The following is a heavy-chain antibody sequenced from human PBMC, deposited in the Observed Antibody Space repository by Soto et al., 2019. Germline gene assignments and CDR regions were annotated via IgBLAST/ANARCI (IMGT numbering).Heavy chain of an antibody. D-gene: IGHD3-16*01. CDR3: ERTWGSTNDY. CDR2: ISYSGST. J-gene: IGHJ4*02. CDR1: GCPISSSIYY. V-gene: IGHV4-39*07. Sequence: PSLSWVDPGCPISSSIYYGGLIRQPPGKGLEWIGTISYSGSTYYNPSLKSRVTMSGDTSNNQFSLTLSSVTAADTAVYYCERTWGSTNDYWGRGTLVT.